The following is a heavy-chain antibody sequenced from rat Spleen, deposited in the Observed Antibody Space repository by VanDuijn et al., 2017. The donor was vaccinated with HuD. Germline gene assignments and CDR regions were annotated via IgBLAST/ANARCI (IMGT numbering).Heavy chain of an antibody. J-gene: IGHJ4*01. V-gene: IGHV5-31*01. CDR3: ARHHYDGYYHGPVLGIMDA. CDR2: ITNTGGSI. CDR1: GFTFNNYW. Sequence: EVELVESGGGLVQPGRSMKLSCAASGFTFNNYWMTWIRQAPGKGLEWVASITNTGGSIHYPDSVRGRFTISRDPAQNTLYLQMNSLRSEDTARYYCARHHYDGYYHGPVLGIMDAWGQGASVTVSS. D-gene: IGHD1-12*03.